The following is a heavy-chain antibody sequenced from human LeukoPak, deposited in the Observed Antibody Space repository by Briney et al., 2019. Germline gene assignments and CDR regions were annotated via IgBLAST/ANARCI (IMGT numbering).Heavy chain of an antibody. CDR3: ASSGYSYGTIDY. J-gene: IGHJ4*02. D-gene: IGHD5-18*01. Sequence: SETLSLTCTVSGGSISSYYWSWIRQPLGKGLEWIGSIYYGGSTYYNPSLKSRVTISVDTSKNQFSLKLSSVTAADTAVFYCASSGYSYGTIDYWGQGTLVTVSS. CDR2: IYYGGST. CDR1: GGSISSYY. V-gene: IGHV4-39*07.